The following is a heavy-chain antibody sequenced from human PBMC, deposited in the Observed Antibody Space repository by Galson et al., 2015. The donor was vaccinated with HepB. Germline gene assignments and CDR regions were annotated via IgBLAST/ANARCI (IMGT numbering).Heavy chain of an antibody. V-gene: IGHV3-33*01. J-gene: IGHJ4*02. CDR2: IWSDGKNK. CDR1: GFTFSNYG. CDR3: AREAHDYHTGGYYFAY. Sequence: SLRLSCAASGFTFSNYGMHWVRQAPGKGLEWVAVIWSDGKNKYYGDSVKGRFTISRDTSTNTLYLQMNSLRDEDTAVYYCAREAHDYHTGGYYFAYWGEGTLVTVSS. D-gene: IGHD2-8*02.